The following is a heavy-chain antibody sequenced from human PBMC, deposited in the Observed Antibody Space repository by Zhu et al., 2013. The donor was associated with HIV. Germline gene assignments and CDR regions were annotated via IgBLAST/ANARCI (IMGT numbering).Heavy chain of an antibody. CDR1: GYNFTNSA. V-gene: IGHV1-3*01. CDR3: ARGPTLVRGVTSSRFDY. D-gene: IGHD3-10*01. Sequence: QVQVVQSGAEVKKPGASVKVSCKASGYNFTNSAIHWVRQAPGQRLEWMGWINAGNGNTKYSQKFQGRVTITRDTSASTAYMELSSLTSEDTAVYYCARGPTLVRGVTSSRFDYWGQGTLVTVSS. CDR2: INAGNGNT. J-gene: IGHJ4*02.